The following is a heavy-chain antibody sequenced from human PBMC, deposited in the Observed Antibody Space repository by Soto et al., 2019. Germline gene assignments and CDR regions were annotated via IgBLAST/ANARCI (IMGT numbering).Heavy chain of an antibody. CDR1: GYTFTSYG. CDR3: ARGGAYYDILTGHPWYFDY. Sequence: GASVKVSCKASGYTFTSYGISWVRQAPGQGLEWMGWISAYNGNTNYAQKLQGGVTMTTDTSTSTAYMELRSLRSDDAAVYYCARGGAYYDILTGHPWYFDYWGQGTLVTVSS. V-gene: IGHV1-18*01. J-gene: IGHJ4*02. CDR2: ISAYNGNT. D-gene: IGHD3-9*01.